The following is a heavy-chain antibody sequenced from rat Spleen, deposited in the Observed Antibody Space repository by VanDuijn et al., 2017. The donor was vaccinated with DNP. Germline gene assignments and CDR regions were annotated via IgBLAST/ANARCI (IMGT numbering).Heavy chain of an antibody. CDR1: GFTFSDYY. J-gene: IGHJ2*01. CDR2: ISYDGSST. V-gene: IGHV5-29*01. D-gene: IGHD1-2*01. CDR3: ARRYYYSTPFDY. Sequence: EVQLVESDGGLVQPGRSLKLSCAASGFTFSDYYMAWVRQAPTKGLEWVATISYDGSSTYYRDSVKGRFTISRDNAKSTLYLQMDSLRSEDTATYYCARRYYYSTPFDYWGQGVMVTVSS.